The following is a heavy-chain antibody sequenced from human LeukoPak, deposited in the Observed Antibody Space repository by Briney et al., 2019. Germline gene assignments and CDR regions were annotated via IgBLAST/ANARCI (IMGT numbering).Heavy chain of an antibody. CDR2: SRNKAQSFTI. D-gene: IGHD1-26*01. CDR1: GLIFSDHY. J-gene: IGHJ4*02. CDR3: ARPPYAGSYSIDY. Sequence: GGSLRLSCAVSGLIFSDHYIDWVRQAPGKGLEWVGRSRNKAQSFTIHYAASVKGRFTISRDDSKNSLYLQMDSLKTEDTAVYYCARPPYAGSYSIDYWGQGTLVIVSS. V-gene: IGHV3-72*01.